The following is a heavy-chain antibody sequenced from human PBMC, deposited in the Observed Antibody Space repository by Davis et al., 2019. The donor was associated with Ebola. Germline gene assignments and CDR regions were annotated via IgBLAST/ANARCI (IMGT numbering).Heavy chain of an antibody. CDR1: GGTFSSYA. Sequence: SVTVSCKASGGTFSSYAISWVRQAPGQGLEWMGGIIPIFGTANYAQRFQGRVTITADESTSTAYMELSSLRSEDTAVYYCASDIVVVPAATYGMDVWGQGTTVTVSS. CDR3: ASDIVVVPAATYGMDV. V-gene: IGHV1-69*13. D-gene: IGHD2-2*01. J-gene: IGHJ6*02. CDR2: IIPIFGTA.